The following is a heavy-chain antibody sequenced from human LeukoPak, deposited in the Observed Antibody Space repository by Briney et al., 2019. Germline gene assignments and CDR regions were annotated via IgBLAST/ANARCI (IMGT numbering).Heavy chain of an antibody. V-gene: IGHV4-34*01. Sequence: PSETLSLTCAVYGGSFSGYYWSWIRQPPGKGLEWIGEINHSGSTNYNPSLKSRVTISVDTSKNQFSLKLSSVTAADTAVYYCARGPGNGPALRRKDRRPITGLYYMDVWGKGTTVTVSS. J-gene: IGHJ6*03. CDR2: INHSGST. CDR3: ARGPGNGPALRRKDRRPITGLYYMDV. D-gene: IGHD1-14*01. CDR1: GGSFSGYY.